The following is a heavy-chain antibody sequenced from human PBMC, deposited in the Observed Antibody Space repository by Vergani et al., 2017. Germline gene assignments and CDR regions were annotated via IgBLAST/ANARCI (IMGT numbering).Heavy chain of an antibody. J-gene: IGHJ4*02. Sequence: EVQLVESGGGLIHPGGSLRLSCEGSGFSFSGYWMHWVRQSPEKGLVWVSRIKSDGSITNYADSVKGRFTISRDNAKNTLYLEMNSLRGDDTAVYYCARAHSRGNGGNPGGYWGQGTLVTVSS. V-gene: IGHV3-74*01. D-gene: IGHD4-23*01. CDR1: GFSFSGYW. CDR2: IKSDGSIT. CDR3: ARAHSRGNGGNPGGY.